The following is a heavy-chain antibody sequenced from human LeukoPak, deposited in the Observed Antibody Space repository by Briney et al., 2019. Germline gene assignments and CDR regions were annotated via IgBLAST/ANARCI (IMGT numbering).Heavy chain of an antibody. Sequence: SVKVSCKVSGYTLTELSMHWVRQAPGKGLEWMGGFDPEDGETIYAQKFQGRVTMTEDTSTDTAYMELSSLRSEDTAVYYCATDGLLQAAAAGLRNQYYYYGMDVWGQGTTVTVSS. J-gene: IGHJ6*02. CDR3: ATDGLLQAAAAGLRNQYYYYGMDV. D-gene: IGHD6-13*01. V-gene: IGHV1-24*01. CDR2: FDPEDGET. CDR1: GYTLTELS.